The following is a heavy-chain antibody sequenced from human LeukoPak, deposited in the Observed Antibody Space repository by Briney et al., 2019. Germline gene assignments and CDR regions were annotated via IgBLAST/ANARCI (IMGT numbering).Heavy chain of an antibody. J-gene: IGHJ3*02. V-gene: IGHV3-48*01. Sequence: PGGSLRLSCAASGFTFSSYSMNWVRQAPGKGLEWVSYISSSSSTIYYADSVKGRFTISRDNAKNSLSLQMNSLRAGDTAVYYCARRRYGLGSYSDAFDIWGQGTMVTVSS. CDR2: ISSSSSTI. CDR1: GFTFSSYS. D-gene: IGHD3-10*01. CDR3: ARRRYGLGSYSDAFDI.